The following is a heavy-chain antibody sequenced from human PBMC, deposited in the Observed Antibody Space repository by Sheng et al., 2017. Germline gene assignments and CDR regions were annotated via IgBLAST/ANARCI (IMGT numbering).Heavy chain of an antibody. V-gene: IGHV4-39*07. CDR2: IYYSGTT. Sequence: QLQLQESGPGLVKPSETLSLTCTVSGGSISSSSYHWGWIRQPPGKGLEWIGTIYYSGTTYYNPSLKSRVTISVDTSKNQFSLKLSSVTAADTAVYYCARVGYSSSWGNTYWGQGTLVTVSS. CDR1: GGSISSSSYH. J-gene: IGHJ4*02. CDR3: ARVGYSSSWGNTY. D-gene: IGHD6-13*01.